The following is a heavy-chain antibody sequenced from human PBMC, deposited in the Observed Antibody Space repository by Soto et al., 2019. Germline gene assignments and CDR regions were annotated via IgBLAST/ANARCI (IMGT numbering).Heavy chain of an antibody. Sequence: NPSETLSLTCAVSGGSISSSNWWSWVRQPPGKGLEWIGEIYHSGSTNYNPSLKSRVTISVDKSKNQFSLKLSSVTAADTAVYYCARDIAAAGMGYYYYGMDVWGQGTTVTVSS. CDR1: GGSISSSNW. CDR2: IYHSGST. J-gene: IGHJ6*02. D-gene: IGHD6-13*01. CDR3: ARDIAAAGMGYYYYGMDV. V-gene: IGHV4-4*02.